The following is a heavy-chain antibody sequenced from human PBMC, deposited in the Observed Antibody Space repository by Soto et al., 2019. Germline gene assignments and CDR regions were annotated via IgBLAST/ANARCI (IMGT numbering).Heavy chain of an antibody. V-gene: IGHV1-3*01. CDR3: ARFMISDILPRRLQRGHV. J-gene: IGHJ6*01. Sequence: RHEWMGWINAGNGNTKYSQKFQGRVTITRDTSASTAYMELSSLRSEDTAVYYCARFMISDILPRRLQRGHV. CDR2: INAGNGNT. D-gene: IGHD5-12*01.